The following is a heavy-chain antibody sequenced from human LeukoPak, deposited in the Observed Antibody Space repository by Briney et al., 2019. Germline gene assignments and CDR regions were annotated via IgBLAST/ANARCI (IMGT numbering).Heavy chain of an antibody. CDR2: IYYSGST. V-gene: IGHV4-39*01. J-gene: IGHJ6*03. CDR3: GRLFYAFWSGHYYYYMDV. D-gene: IGHD3-3*01. CDR1: GGSIRSTSYY. Sequence: PSETLSLTCTVSGGSIRSTSYYWGWIRQPPGKGLEWIGSIYYSGSTYYNPSLKSRVTVSVDTSKNQFSLKLSSVTAADTAVYYCGRLFYAFWSGHYYYYMDVWGKGTTVTVSS.